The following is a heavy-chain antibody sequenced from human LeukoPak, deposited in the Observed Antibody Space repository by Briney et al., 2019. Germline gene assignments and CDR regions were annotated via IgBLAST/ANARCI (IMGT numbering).Heavy chain of an antibody. CDR2: ISAYNGNT. D-gene: IGHD3-3*01. CDR3: AIDRTDPYDFWSGYYQILSDY. V-gene: IGHV1-18*01. Sequence: GASVKVSCKASGYTFTSYGISWLRQAPGQGLEWMGWISAYNGNTNYAQKLQGRVTMTTDTSTSTAYMELRSLRSDDTAVYYCAIDRTDPYDFWSGYYQILSDYWGQGTLVTVSS. CDR1: GYTFTSYG. J-gene: IGHJ4*02.